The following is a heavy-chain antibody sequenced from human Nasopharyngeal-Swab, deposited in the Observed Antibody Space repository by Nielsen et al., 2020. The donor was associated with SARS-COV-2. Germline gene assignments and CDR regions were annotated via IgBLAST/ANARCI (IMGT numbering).Heavy chain of an antibody. V-gene: IGHV3-43*02. D-gene: IGHD6-13*01. J-gene: IGHJ6*02. Sequence: GESLKISCAASGFTFDDYAMHWVRQAPGKGLEWVSLISGDGGSTYYADSVKGRFTISRDNSKNSLYLQMNSLRTEGTALYYCAKGSYSSSWYFGRGGHYYGMDVWGQGTTVTVSS. CDR1: GFTFDDYA. CDR2: ISGDGGST. CDR3: AKGSYSSSWYFGRGGHYYGMDV.